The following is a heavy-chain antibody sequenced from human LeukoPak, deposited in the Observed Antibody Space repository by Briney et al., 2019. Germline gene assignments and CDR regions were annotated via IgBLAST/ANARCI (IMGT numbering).Heavy chain of an antibody. Sequence: PSETLFLACAVSGYSISSGYYWGWIRQPPGKGLEWLGSIYHSGSTYYNPSLKSRVTISVDTSKNQFSLKLSSVTAADTAVYYCARLTFGIAAAGTSNFDYWGQGTLVTVSS. CDR3: ARLTFGIAAAGTSNFDY. D-gene: IGHD6-13*01. CDR2: IYHSGST. CDR1: GYSISSGYY. V-gene: IGHV4-38-2*01. J-gene: IGHJ4*02.